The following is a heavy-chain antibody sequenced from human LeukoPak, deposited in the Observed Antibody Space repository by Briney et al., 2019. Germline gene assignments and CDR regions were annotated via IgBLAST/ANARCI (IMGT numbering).Heavy chain of an antibody. CDR1: GFTFNNFA. CDR2: LSGSGSST. J-gene: IGHJ4*02. D-gene: IGHD6-13*01. V-gene: IGHV3-23*01. CDR3: AKRPKYGNSWIDF. Sequence: PGGSLRLSCAASGFTFNNFAMSGVRPAPGKGLDWVSGLSGSGSSTFYADSVKGRFTISRDNSNSTLYLQMNSLRAEDTAVYYCAKRPKYGNSWIDFWGQGTLVTVSS.